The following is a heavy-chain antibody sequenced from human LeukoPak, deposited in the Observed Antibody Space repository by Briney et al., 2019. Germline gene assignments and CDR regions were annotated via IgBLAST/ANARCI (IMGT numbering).Heavy chain of an antibody. CDR3: GGDRRYPSYFDY. CDR1: GFTFSNYA. Sequence: GGSLRLSCTASGFTFSNYAMSWVRQAPGKGLEWVAVISYDGSNKYYADSVKGRFTISRDNSKNTLYLQMNSLRAEDTAVYYCGGDRRYPSYFDYWGQGTLVTVSS. D-gene: IGHD1-1*01. V-gene: IGHV3-30-3*01. J-gene: IGHJ4*02. CDR2: ISYDGSNK.